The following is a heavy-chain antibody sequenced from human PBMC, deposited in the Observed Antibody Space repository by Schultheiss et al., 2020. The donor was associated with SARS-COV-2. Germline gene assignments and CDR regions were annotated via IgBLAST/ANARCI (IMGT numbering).Heavy chain of an antibody. CDR3: AKEMGRLRLRYYYGMDV. V-gene: IGHV3-21*05. CDR1: GFTFSSYS. J-gene: IGHJ6*02. D-gene: IGHD5-12*01. Sequence: GGSLRLSCAASGFTFSSYSMNWVRQAPGKGLEWVSYISSSSSYIYYADSVKGRFTISRDNAKNSLYLQMNSLRAEHTAVYYCAKEMGRLRLRYYYGMDVWGQGTTVTVSS. CDR2: ISSSSSYI.